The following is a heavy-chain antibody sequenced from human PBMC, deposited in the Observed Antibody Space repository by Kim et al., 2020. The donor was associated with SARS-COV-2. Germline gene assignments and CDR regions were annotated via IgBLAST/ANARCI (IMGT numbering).Heavy chain of an antibody. CDR1: GFTFSSYS. Sequence: GGSLRLSCAASGFTFSSYSMNWVRQAPGKGLEWVSSISSSSSYIYYADSVKGRFTISRDNAKNSLYLQMNSLRAEETAVYYCARAEPREQWLVLDAFDIWGQGTMVTVSS. CDR2: ISSSSSYI. J-gene: IGHJ3*02. CDR3: ARAEPREQWLVLDAFDI. V-gene: IGHV3-21*01. D-gene: IGHD6-19*01.